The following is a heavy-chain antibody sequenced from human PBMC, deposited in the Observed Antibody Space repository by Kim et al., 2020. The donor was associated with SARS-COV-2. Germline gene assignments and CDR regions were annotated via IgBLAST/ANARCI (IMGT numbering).Heavy chain of an antibody. CDR1: GSTFSDYY. Sequence: GGSLRLSCAASGSTFSDYYIDWVRQAPGKGLEWVGRCRNKANSYTTEYTASVKGRFTISRDDSKNSVYLQMNSLKTEDTAVYYCTRAGTIGIFDYWGQGT. CDR3: TRAGTIGIFDY. D-gene: IGHD1-7*01. J-gene: IGHJ4*02. CDR2: CRNKANSYTT. V-gene: IGHV3-72*01.